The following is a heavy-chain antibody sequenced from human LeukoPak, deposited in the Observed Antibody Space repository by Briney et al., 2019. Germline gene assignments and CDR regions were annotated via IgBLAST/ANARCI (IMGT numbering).Heavy chain of an antibody. Sequence: GGSLRLSCAASGFTFDDYAMHWVRQAPGKGLEWVSGISWNSGSIGYADSVKGRFTISRDNAKNSLYLQMNSLRAEDTALYYCAKDYRSGPTSDAFDIWGQGTMVTVSP. V-gene: IGHV3-9*01. CDR2: ISWNSGSI. J-gene: IGHJ3*02. CDR3: AKDYRSGPTSDAFDI. D-gene: IGHD2-15*01. CDR1: GFTFDDYA.